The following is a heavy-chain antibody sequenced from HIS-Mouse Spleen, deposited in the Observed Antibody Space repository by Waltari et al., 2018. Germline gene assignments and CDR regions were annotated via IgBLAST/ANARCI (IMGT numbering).Heavy chain of an antibody. Sequence: QVQLVESGGGVVQPGRSLRLSCAASGFTFSSYAMHWVRQAPGKGWAWVAFISYDGSNKYYADSVKGRFTISRDNSKNTLYLQMNSLRAEDTAVYYCARDHNGSGSRYYFDYWGQGTLVTVSS. J-gene: IGHJ4*02. V-gene: IGHV3-30*04. CDR2: ISYDGSNK. CDR1: GFTFSSYA. D-gene: IGHD3-10*01. CDR3: ARDHNGSGSRYYFDY.